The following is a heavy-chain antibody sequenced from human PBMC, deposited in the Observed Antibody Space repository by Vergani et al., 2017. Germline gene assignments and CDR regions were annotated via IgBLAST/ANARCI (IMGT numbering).Heavy chain of an antibody. V-gene: IGHV3-9*01. CDR1: GFTFDDYA. Sequence: VQLVESGGGVVQPGGSLRLSCAASGFTFDDYAMHWVRQAPGKGLEWVSGISWNSGSIGYADSVKGRFTISRDNAKNSLYLQMNSLRAEDTALYYCAKDVAAAAPGLYGVDVWGQGTTVTVSS. CDR3: AKDVAAAAPGLYGVDV. D-gene: IGHD6-13*01. J-gene: IGHJ6*02. CDR2: ISWNSGSI.